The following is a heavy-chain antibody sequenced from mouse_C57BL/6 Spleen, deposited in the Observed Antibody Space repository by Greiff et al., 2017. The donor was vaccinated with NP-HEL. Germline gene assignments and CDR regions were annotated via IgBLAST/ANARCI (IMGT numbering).Heavy chain of an antibody. CDR2: IDPEDGDT. J-gene: IGHJ3*01. CDR3: TIFTTVVATDAY. Sequence: LQQSGAELVRPGASVKLSCTASGFNIKDYYMHWVKQRPEQGLEWIGRIDPEDGDTEYAPKFQGKATMTADTSSNTAYLQLSSLTSEDTAVYYCTIFTTVVATDAYWGQGTLVTVSA. V-gene: IGHV14-1*01. D-gene: IGHD1-1*01. CDR1: GFNIKDYY.